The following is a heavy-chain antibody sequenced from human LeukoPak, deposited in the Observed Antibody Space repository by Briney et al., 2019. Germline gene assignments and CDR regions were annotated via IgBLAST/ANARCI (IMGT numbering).Heavy chain of an antibody. V-gene: IGHV3-23*01. D-gene: IGHD3-10*01. CDR3: ARGYGSGSPGIDY. J-gene: IGHJ4*02. CDR1: GFTFSSYA. CDR2: ISGSGSST. Sequence: GGSLRLSCAASGFTFSSYAMSWVRQAPGKGLEWVSVISGSGSSTYYADSVKGRFTISRDNSKNTLYLQMNSLRAEDTAVYYCARGYGSGSPGIDYWGQGTLVTVSS.